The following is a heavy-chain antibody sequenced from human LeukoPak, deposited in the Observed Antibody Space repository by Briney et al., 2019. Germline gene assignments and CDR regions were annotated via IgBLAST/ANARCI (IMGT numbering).Heavy chain of an antibody. V-gene: IGHV4-39*07. CDR2: IYYSGST. Sequence: SETLSLTCTVSGGSISSGSYYWGWIRQPPGKGLEWIGSIYYSGSTYYNPSLKSRVTISVDTSKNQFSLKLSSVTAADTAVYYCARDGGTDPSQRYYDFWSGYYWPSYYYYYYMDVWGKGTTVTVSS. D-gene: IGHD3-3*01. CDR3: ARDGGTDPSQRYYDFWSGYYWPSYYYYYYMDV. CDR1: GGSISSGSYY. J-gene: IGHJ6*03.